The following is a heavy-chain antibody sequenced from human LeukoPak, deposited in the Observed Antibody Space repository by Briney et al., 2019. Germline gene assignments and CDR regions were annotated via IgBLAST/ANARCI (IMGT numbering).Heavy chain of an antibody. V-gene: IGHV4-4*07. J-gene: IGHJ5*02. CDR1: GGSISSYY. CDR2: IYTSGST. D-gene: IGHD2-15*01. Sequence: PSETLSLTCTVSGGSISSYYWSWIRQPAGKGLEWIGRIYTSGSTNYNPSLKSRVTMSVDTSKNQFSLKLSSVTAADTAVYYCARSPPPCSGGSCYSPITNWFDPWSQGTLVTVSS. CDR3: ARSPPPCSGGSCYSPITNWFDP.